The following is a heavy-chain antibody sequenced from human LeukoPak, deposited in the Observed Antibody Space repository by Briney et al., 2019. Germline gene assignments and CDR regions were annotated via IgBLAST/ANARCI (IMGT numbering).Heavy chain of an antibody. V-gene: IGHV1-69*06. CDR1: GGTFSSYA. CDR3: ARRTMVRGVRNWFDP. Sequence: SVKVSCKASGGTFSSYAISWVRQAPGQGLEWMGGIIPIFGTANYAQKFQGRVTITADKSTSTAYMELSSLRSEDTTVYYCARRTMVRGVRNWFDPWGQGTLVTVSS. CDR2: IIPIFGTA. D-gene: IGHD3-10*01. J-gene: IGHJ5*02.